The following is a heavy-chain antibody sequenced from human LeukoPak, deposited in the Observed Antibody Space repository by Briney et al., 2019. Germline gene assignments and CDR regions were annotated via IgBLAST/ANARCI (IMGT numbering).Heavy chain of an antibody. CDR2: ISGSGDST. CDR3: AKGEAYQLLGGNFDY. J-gene: IGHJ4*02. D-gene: IGHD2-2*01. CDR1: GFTFSSYA. Sequence: GGSLRLSCAASGFTFSSYAMSWVRQAPGKGLEWVSGISGSGDSTYNADSAKGRFSISRDNSKNTLYLQMNSLRAEDTAVYYCAKGEAYQLLGGNFDYWGQGTLVTVSS. V-gene: IGHV3-23*01.